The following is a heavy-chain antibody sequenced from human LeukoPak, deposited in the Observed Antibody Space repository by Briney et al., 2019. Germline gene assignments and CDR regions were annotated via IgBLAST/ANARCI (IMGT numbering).Heavy chain of an antibody. V-gene: IGHV4-38-2*02. Sequence: SETLSLTCTVSGYSISSGYYWGWIRQPPGKGLEWIGSIYHSGSTYYNPSLKSRVTISVDTSKNQFSLKLSSVTAADTAVYYCARGRWKPAARAAWFDPWGQGTLVTVSS. J-gene: IGHJ5*02. CDR2: IYHSGST. CDR3: ARGRWKPAARAAWFDP. CDR1: GYSISSGYY. D-gene: IGHD2-2*01.